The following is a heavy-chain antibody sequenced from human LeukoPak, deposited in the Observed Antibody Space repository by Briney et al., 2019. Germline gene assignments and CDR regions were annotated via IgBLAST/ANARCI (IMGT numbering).Heavy chain of an antibody. J-gene: IGHJ4*02. Sequence: GGSLRLSCAASGFTFSSYAMSWVRQAPGKGLEWVSGFSGGGGSPDYADSVKGRFTISRDNPKNTLCLQMNSLRAEDTAIYYCAKGKVAPATIYDYWGQGTPVTVSS. CDR1: GFTFSSYA. V-gene: IGHV3-23*01. CDR2: FSGGGGSP. D-gene: IGHD2-2*02. CDR3: AKGKVAPATIYDY.